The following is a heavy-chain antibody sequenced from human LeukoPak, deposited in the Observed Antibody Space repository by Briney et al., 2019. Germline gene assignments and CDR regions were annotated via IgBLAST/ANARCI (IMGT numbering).Heavy chain of an antibody. Sequence: ESVKGRFSISRDSSKNTLYLQMNSLRAEDTAVYYCARDPRGNYFDYWGQGTLVTVSS. CDR3: ARDPRGNYFDY. J-gene: IGHJ4*02. V-gene: IGHV3-30*01.